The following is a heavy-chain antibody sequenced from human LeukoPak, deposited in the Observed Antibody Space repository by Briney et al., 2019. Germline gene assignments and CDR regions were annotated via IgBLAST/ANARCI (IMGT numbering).Heavy chain of an antibody. J-gene: IGHJ6*02. CDR3: ARDPYYYYGMDV. CDR1: GGSISSYY. V-gene: IGHV4-59*01. Sequence: SETLSLTCTVSGGSISSYYWSWIRQPPGKGLEWIGYIYYSGSTNYNPPLKSRVTISVDTSKNQFSLKLSSVTVADTAVYYCARDPYYYYGMDVWGQGTTVTVSS. CDR2: IYYSGST.